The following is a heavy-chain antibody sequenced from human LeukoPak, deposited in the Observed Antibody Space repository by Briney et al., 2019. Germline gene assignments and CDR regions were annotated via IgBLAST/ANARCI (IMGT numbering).Heavy chain of an antibody. Sequence: GGSLRLSCAASGFTFSSYSMNWVRQAPGKGLEWGSSISSSSSYIYYADSVKGRFTISRDNAKNSLYLQMNSLRAEDTAVYYCARGGIVAQNNWFDPWGQGTLVTVSS. J-gene: IGHJ5*02. D-gene: IGHD5-12*01. CDR1: GFTFSSYS. V-gene: IGHV3-21*01. CDR2: ISSSSSYI. CDR3: ARGGIVAQNNWFDP.